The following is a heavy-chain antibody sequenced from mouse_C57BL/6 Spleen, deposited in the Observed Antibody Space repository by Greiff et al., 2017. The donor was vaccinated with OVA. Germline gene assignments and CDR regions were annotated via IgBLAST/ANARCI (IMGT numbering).Heavy chain of an antibody. Sequence: QVHVKQSGAELVRPGASVTLSCKASGYTFTDYEMHWVKQTPVHGLEWIGAIDPETGGTAYNQKFKGKAILTADKSSSTAYMELRSLTSEDSAVYYCTRYHYSFAYWGQGTLVTVAA. V-gene: IGHV1-15*01. J-gene: IGHJ3*01. CDR3: TRYHYSFAY. CDR2: IDPETGGT. CDR1: GYTFTDYE. D-gene: IGHD2-12*01.